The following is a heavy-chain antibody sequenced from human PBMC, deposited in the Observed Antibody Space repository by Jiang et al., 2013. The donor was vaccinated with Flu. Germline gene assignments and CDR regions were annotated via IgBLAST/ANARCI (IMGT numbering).Heavy chain of an antibody. CDR2: IYPDDSET. CDR3: ARLVVRGGYRDAYDV. D-gene: IGHD3-10*01. V-gene: IGHV5-51*01. CDR1: GYSFNNYW. Sequence: GAEVKKPGESLKISCKTSGYSFNNYWIGWVRQLPGRGLEWMGNIYPDDSETTHSPSFQGQVTISVDQSTNTAYVQWSSLKASDTAMYYCARLVVRGGYRDAYDVWGQGTLVTVSS. J-gene: IGHJ3*01.